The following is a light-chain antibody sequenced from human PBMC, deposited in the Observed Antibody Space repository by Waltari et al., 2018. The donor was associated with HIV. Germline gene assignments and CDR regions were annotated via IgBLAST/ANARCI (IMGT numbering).Light chain of an antibody. CDR1: SSNTGTNT. CDR3: AAWDDSLNAWL. Sequence: QSVLTQPPSASGTPGQRVTISCSGSSSNTGTNTAHCYLQLPGPAPKFPIYGNHVRPSGVPDRFSGSKSGTSASLAISGLRSEDEADYFCAAWDDSLNAWLFGGGTKVTVL. J-gene: IGLJ3*02. CDR2: GNH. V-gene: IGLV1-44*01.